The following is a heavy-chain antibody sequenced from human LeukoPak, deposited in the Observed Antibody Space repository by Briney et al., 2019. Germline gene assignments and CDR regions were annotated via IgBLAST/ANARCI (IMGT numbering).Heavy chain of an antibody. CDR2: ISYDGSNK. CDR3: ARSRYCSSPRCRGNYYYYMDV. CDR1: GFTFSSYG. J-gene: IGHJ6*03. V-gene: IGHV3-30*03. D-gene: IGHD2-2*01. Sequence: GGSLRLSCAASGFTFSSYGMHWVRQAPGKGLEWVAVISYDGSNKYYADSVKGRFTITGDTSKSTLYLQMNSLRAEDTAIYYCARSRYCSSPRCRGNYYYYMDVWGKGTTVTVSS.